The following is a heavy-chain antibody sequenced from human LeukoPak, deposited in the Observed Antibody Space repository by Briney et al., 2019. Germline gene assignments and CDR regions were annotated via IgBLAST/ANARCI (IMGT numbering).Heavy chain of an antibody. Sequence: GGSLRLSCAASGFTFSSYWMGWVRQAPGKGLEWVSAISGSGGSTYYADSVKGRFTISRDNSKNTLYLQMNSLRAEDTAVYYCATRTGITGTRGYYYGMDVWGQGTTVTVSS. CDR2: ISGSGGST. CDR3: ATRTGITGTRGYYYGMDV. J-gene: IGHJ6*02. V-gene: IGHV3-23*01. CDR1: GFTFSSYW. D-gene: IGHD1-7*01.